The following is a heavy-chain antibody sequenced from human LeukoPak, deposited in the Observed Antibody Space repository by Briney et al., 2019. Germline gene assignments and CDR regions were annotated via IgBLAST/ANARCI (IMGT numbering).Heavy chain of an antibody. CDR1: GVPFPRYW. CDR3: AREVNHAMDV. CDR2: ISSDGTDT. J-gene: IGHJ6*02. Sequence: GGSLRLSWAASGVPFPRYWMHWVRQAPGKGLVWVSRISSDGTDTTYAASVKGRFTISRDNAKNTLYLQMNSLRAEDTAVYYCAREVNHAMDVWGQGTTVIVSS. V-gene: IGHV3-74*01.